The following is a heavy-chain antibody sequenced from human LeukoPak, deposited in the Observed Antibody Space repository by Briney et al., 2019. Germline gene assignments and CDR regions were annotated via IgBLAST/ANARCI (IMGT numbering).Heavy chain of an antibody. CDR1: GYTFINYD. D-gene: IGHD5-18*01. CDR2: MNPYSGNT. CDR3: ARSPYTYGRSDY. V-gene: IGHV1-8*01. Sequence: GASVKVSCKASGYTFINYDINWVRQATGQGLEWMGWMNPYSGNTGYAQKFQGRLTLTRNTSISTAYMDLNSLRSDDTAVYYCARSPYTYGRSDYWGQGTLVTVSS. J-gene: IGHJ4*02.